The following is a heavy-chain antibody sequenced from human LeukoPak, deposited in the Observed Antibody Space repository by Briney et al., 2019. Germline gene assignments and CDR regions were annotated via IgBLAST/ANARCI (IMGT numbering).Heavy chain of an antibody. V-gene: IGHV3-53*01. Sequence: PGGSLRLSCAASGFIVSSSYMSWVRQAPGKWLEWVSVIYSGGSTYSADSVKGRFTISRDISNNTLYLHMNSLRAEDTAVYYCARSMYSSGWHFDYWGQGTLVTVSS. CDR3: ARSMYSSGWHFDY. J-gene: IGHJ4*02. CDR1: GFIVSSSY. D-gene: IGHD6-19*01. CDR2: IYSGGST.